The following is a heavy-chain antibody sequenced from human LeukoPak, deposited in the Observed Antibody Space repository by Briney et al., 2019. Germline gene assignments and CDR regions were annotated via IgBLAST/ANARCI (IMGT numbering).Heavy chain of an antibody. D-gene: IGHD6-13*01. CDR2: IWYDGSNK. Sequence: PGGSLRLSCAASGFTFSSYAMSWVRQAPGKGLEWVAVIWYDGSNKYYADSVKGRFTISRDNSKNTLYLQMNSLRAEDTAVYYCARRGRGIAAAGNPGYFDYWGQGTLVTVSS. CDR1: GFTFSSYA. J-gene: IGHJ4*02. V-gene: IGHV3-33*08. CDR3: ARRGRGIAAAGNPGYFDY.